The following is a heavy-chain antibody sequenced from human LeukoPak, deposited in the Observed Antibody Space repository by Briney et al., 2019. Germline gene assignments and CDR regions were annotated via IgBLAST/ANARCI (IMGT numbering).Heavy chain of an antibody. CDR2: ISKSGDHT. J-gene: IGHJ4*02. CDR3: AKDRGIAVAATGDY. D-gene: IGHD6-19*01. V-gene: IGHV3-23*01. Sequence: GGSLRLSCEASGLTFSIYAMSWVRQAPGKGLEGVSAISKSGDHTYYADSVKGRFTISRDNSKNTQYLQMNSLRAEDTAVYYCAKDRGIAVAATGDYWGQGTLVTVAS. CDR1: GLTFSIYA.